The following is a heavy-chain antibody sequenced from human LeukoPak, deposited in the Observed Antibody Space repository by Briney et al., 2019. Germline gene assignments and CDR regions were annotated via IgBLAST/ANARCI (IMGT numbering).Heavy chain of an antibody. CDR3: ARDRGDTYGSRAFDI. CDR2: IYYSGST. CDR1: GGSISSYY. D-gene: IGHD3-16*01. J-gene: IGHJ3*02. V-gene: IGHV4-59*01. Sequence: SETLSLTCTVSGGSISSYYWSWIRQPPGKGLEWIGYIYYSGSTNYNPSLKSRVTISVDTSKNQFSLKLSSVTAADTAVYYCARDRGDTYGSRAFDIWGQGTMVAVSS.